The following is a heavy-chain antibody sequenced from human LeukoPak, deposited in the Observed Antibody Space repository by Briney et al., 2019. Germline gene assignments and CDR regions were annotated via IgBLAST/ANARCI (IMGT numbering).Heavy chain of an antibody. CDR2: IYPGDSDT. CDR1: GYSFTSYW. J-gene: IGHJ2*01. CDR3: ARHKGEGSGYDSNWYFDL. D-gene: IGHD5-12*01. Sequence: PGESLKISCKGSGYSFTSYWIGWVRQMPGKGLEWMGIIYPGDSDTRYSPSFQGQVTISADKSISTAYLQWSSLKASDTAMYYCARHKGEGSGYDSNWYFDLWGRGTLVTVSS. V-gene: IGHV5-51*01.